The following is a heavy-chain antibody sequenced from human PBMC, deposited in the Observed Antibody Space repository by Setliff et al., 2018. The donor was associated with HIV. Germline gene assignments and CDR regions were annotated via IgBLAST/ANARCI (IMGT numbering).Heavy chain of an antibody. Sequence: AASVKVSCKASGYTFTAYGITWVRQAPGQGLEWMGWISGYSGHTSYAQNFQGRVTMTTDTSTNTAYLELRGLRSDDTAIYYCAREHGTSWPYFDFWGQGTLVTVSS. J-gene: IGHJ4*02. CDR1: GYTFTAYG. CDR3: AREHGTSWPYFDF. CDR2: ISGYSGHT. V-gene: IGHV1-18*04.